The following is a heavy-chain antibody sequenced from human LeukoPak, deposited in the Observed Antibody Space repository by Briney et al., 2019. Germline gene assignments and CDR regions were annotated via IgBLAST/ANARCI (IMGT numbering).Heavy chain of an antibody. V-gene: IGHV1-2*02. J-gene: IGHJ4*02. CDR1: GYTFTAYF. CDR2: INPHSGGR. Sequence: GASVKVSCKASGYTFTAYFMHWVRQAPGQGLEWMGWINPHSGGRNYAQKFQGRVTMTRDTSISTAYMELSRLRSDDTAVYYCARGDRYCIRINCSPDYWGQGTLVTVSS. D-gene: IGHD2-2*01. CDR3: ARGDRYCIRINCSPDY.